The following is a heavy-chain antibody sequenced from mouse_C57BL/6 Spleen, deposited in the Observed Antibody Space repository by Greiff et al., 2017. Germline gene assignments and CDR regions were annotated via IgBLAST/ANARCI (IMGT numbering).Heavy chain of an antibody. CDR2: INPSTGGT. CDR1: GYSFTGYY. J-gene: IGHJ2*01. Sequence: VQLKESGPELVKPGASVKISCKASGYSFTGYYMNWVKQSPEKSLEWIGEINPSTGGTTYNQKFKAKATLTVDKSSSTAYMQLSSLTSEDSAVYYCARRGGYSYFDYWGQGTTRTVAS. CDR3: ARRGGYSYFDY. V-gene: IGHV1-42*01. D-gene: IGHD2-14*01.